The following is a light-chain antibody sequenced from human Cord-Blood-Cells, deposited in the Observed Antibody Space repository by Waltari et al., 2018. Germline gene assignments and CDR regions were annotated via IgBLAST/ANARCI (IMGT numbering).Light chain of an antibody. Sequence: QSALTQPASVSGSPGQSTTISCTGTSSDVGGYNYVSWYQPHPGKAPKLMIYDVSNRPSGVSNRFSGSKSGNTASLTISGLQAEDEADYYCSSYTSSSPYVFGTGAKVTVL. J-gene: IGLJ1*01. V-gene: IGLV2-14*01. CDR3: SSYTSSSPYV. CDR2: DVS. CDR1: SSDVGGYNY.